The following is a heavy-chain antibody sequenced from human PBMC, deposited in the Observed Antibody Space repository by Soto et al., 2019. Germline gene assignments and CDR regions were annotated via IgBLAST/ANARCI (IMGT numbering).Heavy chain of an antibody. D-gene: IGHD3-10*01. CDR3: PSRTGHRGVYWYFDL. Sequence: PSETLSLTCTVSGGSISSGGYSWSWIRQPPGKGLEWIGYIYHSGTTYYNPSLKSRVSLSVDTSKNQFSLKLTSVTAADTAVYYCPSRTGHRGVYWYFDLWRRGTLVTFSS. CDR1: GGSISSGGYS. CDR2: IYHSGTT. V-gene: IGHV4-30-2*01. J-gene: IGHJ2*01.